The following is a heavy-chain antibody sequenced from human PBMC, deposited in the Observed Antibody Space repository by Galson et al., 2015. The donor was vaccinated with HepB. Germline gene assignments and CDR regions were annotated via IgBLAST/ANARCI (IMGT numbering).Heavy chain of an antibody. J-gene: IGHJ3*01. CDR2: IIPILGIA. CDR3: ARDRYGSGSYQARDAFDV. V-gene: IGHV1-69*10. CDR1: GGTFSSYA. Sequence: SVKVSCKASGGTFSSYAISWVRQAPGQGLEWMGGIIPILGIANYAQKFQGRVTITADKSTSTAYMELSSLRSEDTAVYYCARDRYGSGSYQARDAFDVWGQGTMVTVSS. D-gene: IGHD3-10*01.